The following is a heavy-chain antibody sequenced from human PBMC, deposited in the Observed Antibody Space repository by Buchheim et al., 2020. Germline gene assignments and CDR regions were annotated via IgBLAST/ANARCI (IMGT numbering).Heavy chain of an antibody. J-gene: IGHJ4*02. Sequence: EVQLLESGGGLVQPGGSLRLSCAASGFTFSSYAMSWVRQAPGKGLEWVSAISGGGGSTYYADSVKGRFTISRDNSKHTLYLQMNSLRAEDTAVYCCACPRMYSSGWIYFDYWGQGTL. CDR2: ISGGGGST. D-gene: IGHD6-19*01. V-gene: IGHV3-23*01. CDR3: ACPRMYSSGWIYFDY. CDR1: GFTFSSYA.